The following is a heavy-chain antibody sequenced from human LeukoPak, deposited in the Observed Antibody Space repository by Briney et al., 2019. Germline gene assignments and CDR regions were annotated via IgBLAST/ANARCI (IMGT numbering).Heavy chain of an antibody. Sequence: GGSLRLSCAASGFTFSSYAMHWVRQAPGKGLEWVAFIWYDGGNKYYADSVKGRFTISRDNSRNTLFLQMNSLRAEDTAVYYCATDRATQYFDYWGQGTLVSVSS. CDR2: IWYDGGNK. D-gene: IGHD2-15*01. V-gene: IGHV3-33*08. CDR3: ATDRATQYFDY. J-gene: IGHJ4*02. CDR1: GFTFSSYA.